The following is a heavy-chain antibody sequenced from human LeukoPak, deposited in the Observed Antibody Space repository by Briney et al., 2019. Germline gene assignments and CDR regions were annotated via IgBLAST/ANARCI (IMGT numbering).Heavy chain of an antibody. Sequence: GGSLRLSCAGSGFTFNSHSMNWVRQAPGKGLEWVSSISSGSSYIYYADSVKGRFTISRDNAENSLYLQMNSLRAEDTAVYYCARDPPRDSSGYTLYYFDYWGQGTLVTVSS. D-gene: IGHD3-22*01. J-gene: IGHJ4*02. CDR2: ISSGSSYI. CDR3: ARDPPRDSSGYTLYYFDY. CDR1: GFTFNSHS. V-gene: IGHV3-21*01.